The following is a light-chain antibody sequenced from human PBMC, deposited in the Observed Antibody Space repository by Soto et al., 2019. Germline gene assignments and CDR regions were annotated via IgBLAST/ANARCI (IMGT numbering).Light chain of an antibody. CDR1: QSVSSN. Sequence: EIVMTQPPATLSVSPGERATLSCRASQSVSSNVAWYQQIPGQTPRLLIYGASTRATGVPVRFSGSASGTEFTLTISGLQSEDFAVYYCHQYDDGPYTFGQGTKVEI. V-gene: IGKV3-15*01. CDR3: HQYDDGPYT. CDR2: GAS. J-gene: IGKJ2*01.